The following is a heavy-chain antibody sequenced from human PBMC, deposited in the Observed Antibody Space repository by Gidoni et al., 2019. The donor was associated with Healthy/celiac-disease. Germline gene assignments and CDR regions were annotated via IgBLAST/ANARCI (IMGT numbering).Heavy chain of an antibody. Sequence: EVQLVESGGGLVQPGGSLRLSCEASGFTFSSYWMSWVRQAPGKGLEWVANIKQDGSEKYYVDSVKGRFTISRDNAKNSLYLQMNSLRAEDTAVYYCARDREDGVLFDYWGQGTLVTVSS. V-gene: IGHV3-7*01. CDR1: GFTFSSYW. CDR2: IKQDGSEK. CDR3: ARDREDGVLFDY. D-gene: IGHD4-17*01. J-gene: IGHJ4*02.